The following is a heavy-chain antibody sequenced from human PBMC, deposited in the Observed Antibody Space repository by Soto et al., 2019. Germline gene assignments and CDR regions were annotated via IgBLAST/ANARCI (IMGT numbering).Heavy chain of an antibody. CDR2: ISSSSSYI. J-gene: IGHJ4*02. V-gene: IGHV3-21*01. CDR3: ARAQVAPGIAVATGDY. Sequence: PGGSLRLSCAASGFTFSSYSMNWVRQAPGKGLEWVSSISSSSSYIYYADSVKGRFTISRDNAKNSLYLQMNSLRAEDTAVYYCARAQVAPGIAVATGDYWGQGTLVTVSS. CDR1: GFTFSSYS. D-gene: IGHD6-19*01.